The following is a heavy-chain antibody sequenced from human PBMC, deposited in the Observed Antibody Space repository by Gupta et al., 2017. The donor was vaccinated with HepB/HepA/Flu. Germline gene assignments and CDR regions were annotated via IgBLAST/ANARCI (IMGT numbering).Heavy chain of an antibody. V-gene: IGHV3-23*01. D-gene: IGHD2-21*02. Sequence: EVQLLESGGALVQPGGSLRLSCADSGFTFSNYGMSWVRQAPGKGLECVSDIRVNGDTTHYADSVKGRFTISRDNSKITLYLQMNSLRAEDTAVYYCAKGTANIDYWGQVTLVTVSS. J-gene: IGHJ4*02. CDR1: GFTFSNYG. CDR2: IRVNGDTT. CDR3: AKGTANIDY.